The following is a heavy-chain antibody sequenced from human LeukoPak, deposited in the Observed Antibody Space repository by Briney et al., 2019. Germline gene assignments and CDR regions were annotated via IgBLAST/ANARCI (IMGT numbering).Heavy chain of an antibody. J-gene: IGHJ5*02. CDR2: IYYSGSA. Sequence: SETLSLACTVSGGSVSSGSYYWSWIRQPPGKGLEWIGYIYYSGSAKYNPSLKSRVTISVDTSKNQFSLKLTSVTAADTAVYYCARGFGDWGLSWFDPWGQGTLVTVSS. CDR1: GGSVSSGSYY. V-gene: IGHV4-61*01. CDR3: ARGFGDWGLSWFDP. D-gene: IGHD3-10*01.